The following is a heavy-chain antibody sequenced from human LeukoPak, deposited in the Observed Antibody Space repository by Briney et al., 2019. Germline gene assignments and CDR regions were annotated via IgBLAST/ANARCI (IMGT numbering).Heavy chain of an antibody. D-gene: IGHD5-12*01. J-gene: IGHJ6*02. CDR3: ATEDIGYYYGVDV. CDR2: FDPDNSET. V-gene: IGHV1-24*01. CDR1: GSTLTQLS. Sequence: ASVKVSCKVSGSTLTQLSILRVRQAPGEGLEWMGGFDPDNSETSYAQKFQGRMTMTEDKSTDTAYMELTSLRSEDTAVYYCATEDIGYYYGVDVWGQGTTVTVSS.